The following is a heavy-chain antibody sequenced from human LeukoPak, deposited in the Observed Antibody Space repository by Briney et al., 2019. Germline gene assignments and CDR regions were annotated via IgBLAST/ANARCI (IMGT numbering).Heavy chain of an antibody. CDR3: ARGCSGPSGWPYYYYYGMDV. J-gene: IGHJ6*02. D-gene: IGHD3-10*02. CDR2: INPSGGST. V-gene: IGHV1-46*01. CDR1: GYTFTSYY. Sequence: GASVKVSCKASGYTFTSYYMHWVRQAPGQGLEWMGIINPSGGSTSYAQKFQGRVTMTRDTSISTAYMELSRLRSDDTAVYYCARGCSGPSGWPYYYYYGMDVWGQGTTVTVSS.